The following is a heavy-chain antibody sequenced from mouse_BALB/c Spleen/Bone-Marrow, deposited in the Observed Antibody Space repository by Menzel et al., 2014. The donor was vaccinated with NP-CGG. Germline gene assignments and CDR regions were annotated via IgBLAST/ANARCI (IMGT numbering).Heavy chain of an antibody. D-gene: IGHD3-1*01. CDR3: ARDRGPPY. V-gene: IGHV2-9*02. J-gene: IGHJ3*01. CDR2: IWAGGST. Sequence: VMLVESGPGLVAPSQSLSITCTVSGFSLTSYGVHWVRQPPGKGLEWLGVIWAGGSTNYNSALMSRLSISKDNSKSQVFLKMNSLQTDDTAMYYCARDRGPPYWGQGTLVTVSA. CDR1: GFSLTSYG.